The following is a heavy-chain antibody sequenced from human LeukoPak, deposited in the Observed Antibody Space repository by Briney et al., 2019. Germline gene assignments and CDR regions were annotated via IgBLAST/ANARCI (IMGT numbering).Heavy chain of an antibody. Sequence: PSETLSLTCTVSGGSSSSSSYYWCWIRQPPGKGLEWIGSIYYSGSTYYNPSLKSRVTISVDTSKNQFSLKLSSVTAADTAMYYCARKYSSGWYTEGYFQHWGQGTLVTVSS. D-gene: IGHD6-19*01. CDR3: ARKYSSGWYTEGYFQH. CDR1: GGSSSSSSYY. J-gene: IGHJ1*01. CDR2: IYYSGST. V-gene: IGHV4-39*01.